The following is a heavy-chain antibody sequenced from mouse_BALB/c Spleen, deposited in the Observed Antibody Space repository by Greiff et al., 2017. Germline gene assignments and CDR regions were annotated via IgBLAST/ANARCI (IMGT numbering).Heavy chain of an antibody. CDR3: ARSGGRGLGFAY. J-gene: IGHJ3*01. CDR2: IYPGDGDT. Sequence: VQLQQSGAELVRPGSSVKISCKASGYAFSSYWMNWVKQRPGQGLEWIGQIYPGDGDTNYNGKFKGKATLTADKSSSTAYMQLSSLTSEDSAVYFCARSGGRGLGFAYWGQGTLVTVSA. D-gene: IGHD3-1*01. V-gene: IGHV1-80*01. CDR1: GYAFSSYW.